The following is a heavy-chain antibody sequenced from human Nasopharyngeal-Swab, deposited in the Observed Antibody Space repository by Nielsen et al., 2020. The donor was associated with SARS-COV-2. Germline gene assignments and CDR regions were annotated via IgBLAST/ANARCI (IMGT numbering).Heavy chain of an antibody. D-gene: IGHD3-3*01. Sequence: WIRQPPGKGPEWIGRIYTSGSTNYNPSLKSRVTMSVDTFKNQFSLKLSSVTAADTAVYYCARGLEWLDYWGQGTLVTVSS. CDR3: ARGLEWLDY. J-gene: IGHJ4*02. V-gene: IGHV4-4*07. CDR2: IYTSGST.